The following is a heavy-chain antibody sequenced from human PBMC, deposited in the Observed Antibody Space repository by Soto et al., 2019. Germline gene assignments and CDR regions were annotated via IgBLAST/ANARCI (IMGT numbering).Heavy chain of an antibody. CDR1: GGSISSSNW. CDR2: TYHSGST. CDR3: ARDRAIFGVAVYYYGMDV. Sequence: PSETLSLTCAVSGGSISSSNWWSWVRQPPGKGLEWIGETYHSGSTNYNPSLKSRVTISVDKSKNQFSLKLSSVTAADTAVYYCARDRAIFGVAVYYYGMDVWGQGTTVTVSS. J-gene: IGHJ6*02. D-gene: IGHD3-3*01. V-gene: IGHV4-4*02.